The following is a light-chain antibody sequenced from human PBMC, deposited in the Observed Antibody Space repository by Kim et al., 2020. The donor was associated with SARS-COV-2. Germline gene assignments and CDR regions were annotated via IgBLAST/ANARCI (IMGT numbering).Light chain of an antibody. CDR2: SNN. Sequence: RVTISCSGSSSNIGSNTVNWYQQLPGTAPKLLIYSNNQRPSGVPDRFSGSKSGTSASLAISGLQSEDEADYYCAAWDDSLNASYVFGTGTKVTVL. CDR1: SSNIGSNT. V-gene: IGLV1-44*01. J-gene: IGLJ1*01. CDR3: AAWDDSLNASYV.